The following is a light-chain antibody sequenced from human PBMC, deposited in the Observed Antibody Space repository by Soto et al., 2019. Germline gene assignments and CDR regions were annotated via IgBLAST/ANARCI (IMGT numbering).Light chain of an antibody. CDR2: STS. CDR1: TGAVTSTFY. J-gene: IGLJ2*01. V-gene: IGLV7-43*01. Sequence: QAVVTQEPSLSVSPGGTVTLTCASSTGAVTSTFYPNWFQQKPGQAPRALIYSTSNRHPWTPARFSGSLLGVRAALTLSSVAPEDEADYYCLLYYGGVRVFGGGTKVTVL. CDR3: LLYYGGVRV.